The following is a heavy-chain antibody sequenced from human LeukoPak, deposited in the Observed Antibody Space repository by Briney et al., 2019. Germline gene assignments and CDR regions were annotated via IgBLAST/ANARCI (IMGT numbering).Heavy chain of an antibody. V-gene: IGHV1-2*02. CDR1: GYTFTGYY. J-gene: IGHJ3*02. Sequence: EASVKVSCKASGYTFTGYYMHWVRQAPGQGLEWMGWINPNSGGTNYAQKFQGRVTMTRDTSISTAYMELSRLRPDDKAVYYCARDEESRRDAFDIWGQGTMVTVSS. CDR2: INPNSGGT. CDR3: ARDEESRRDAFDI.